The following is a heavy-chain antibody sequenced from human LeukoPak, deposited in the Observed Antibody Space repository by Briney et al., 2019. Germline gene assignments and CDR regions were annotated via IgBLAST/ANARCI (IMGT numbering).Heavy chain of an antibody. CDR3: AKDRDIVATMDFDY. CDR1: GFTFSSYG. J-gene: IGHJ4*02. CDR2: ISYDGSNK. D-gene: IGHD5-12*01. Sequence: PGGSLRLSCAASGFTFSSYGMHWVRQAPGKGLEWVAVISYDGSNKYYADSVKGRFTTSRDNSKNTLYLQMNSLRAEDTAVYYCAKDRDIVATMDFDYWGQGTLVTVSS. V-gene: IGHV3-30*18.